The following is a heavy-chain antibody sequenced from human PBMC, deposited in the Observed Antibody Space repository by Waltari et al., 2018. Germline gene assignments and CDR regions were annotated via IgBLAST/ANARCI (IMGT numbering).Heavy chain of an antibody. D-gene: IGHD3-16*02. V-gene: IGHV3-53*01. Sequence: EVQLVQSGGGLIPPGGSLRLYCAASGLSVIDNYMSWVRQAPGKGLEWVSVIYRGGSIKYGDSVKGRFTLSRDNSKNTLFLQMNSLRSEDTAVYYCARLSDPNKYYYGMDVWGQGTTVTVSS. CDR1: GLSVIDNY. CDR2: IYRGGSI. CDR3: ARLSDPNKYYYGMDV. J-gene: IGHJ6*02.